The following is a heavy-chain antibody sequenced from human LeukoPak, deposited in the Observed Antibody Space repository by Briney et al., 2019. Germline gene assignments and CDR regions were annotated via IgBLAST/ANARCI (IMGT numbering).Heavy chain of an antibody. J-gene: IGHJ5*02. Sequence: TGGSLRLSCTASGFTFGSYDMNWVRQAPGKGLEWVSTISTGSNYIYYADSVKGRFTISRDNAKGSLCLQMSSLRAEDTAVYYCAKNVESKTLIRRSWFDPWGQGTLVTVSS. D-gene: IGHD2-21*01. CDR1: GFTFGSYD. V-gene: IGHV3-21*01. CDR2: ISTGSNYI. CDR3: AKNVESKTLIRRSWFDP.